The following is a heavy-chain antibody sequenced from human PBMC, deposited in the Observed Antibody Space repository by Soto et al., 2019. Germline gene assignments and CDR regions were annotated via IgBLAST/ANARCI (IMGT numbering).Heavy chain of an antibody. J-gene: IGHJ5*02. CDR3: ARTPCGGDCYSGWFDP. Sequence: PSETLSLTCTVSGGSISSYYWSWIRQPPGKGLEWIGYIYYSGSTNYNPSLKSRVTISVDTSKNQFSLKLSSVTAADTAVYYCARTPCGGDCYSGWFDPWGQGTLVTVSS. CDR2: IYYSGST. CDR1: GGSISSYY. V-gene: IGHV4-59*01. D-gene: IGHD2-21*02.